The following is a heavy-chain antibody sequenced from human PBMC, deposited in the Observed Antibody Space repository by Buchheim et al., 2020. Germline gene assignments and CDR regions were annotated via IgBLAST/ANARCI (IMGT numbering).Heavy chain of an antibody. CDR1: GFTFSRFW. CDR3: ARGYRGY. V-gene: IGHV3-7*01. Sequence: EVQLVESGGGLVQPGGSLRLSCAASGFTFSRFWMSWVRQAPGKGLEWVASLKDDGREDSYVDSVKGRFIASRDNAKDSLYLQMNSLRAEDTAVYYCARGYRGYWGQGTL. CDR2: LKDDGRED. D-gene: IGHD3-16*02. J-gene: IGHJ4*02.